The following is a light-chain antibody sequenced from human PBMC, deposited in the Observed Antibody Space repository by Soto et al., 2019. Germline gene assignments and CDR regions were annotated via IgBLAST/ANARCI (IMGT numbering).Light chain of an antibody. CDR3: QQLNNYPIT. Sequence: DIQLTQSPSFLSASVGDRVTITCRASQGISNYLAWYQQKPGKAPKLLIYATSTLQSGVTSRFSGSGSGTEFTLTINSLQPEDFATYYCQQLNNYPITFGQGTRLDIK. CDR1: QGISNY. CDR2: ATS. J-gene: IGKJ5*01. V-gene: IGKV1-9*01.